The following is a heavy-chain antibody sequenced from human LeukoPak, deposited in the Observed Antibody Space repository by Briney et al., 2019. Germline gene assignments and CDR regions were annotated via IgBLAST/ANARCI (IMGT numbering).Heavy chain of an antibody. J-gene: IGHJ3*02. Sequence: GGSLRLSCAAYGFTFSGYSMNWVRQAPGKGLEWVSSISGSSSYIYYADSVKGRFTISRDNAKNSLYLQMNSLRAEDTAVYYCARDDIVVVPAAMSRALDIWGQGTMVTVSS. V-gene: IGHV3-21*01. CDR2: ISGSSSYI. D-gene: IGHD2-2*01. CDR1: GFTFSGYS. CDR3: ARDDIVVVPAAMSRALDI.